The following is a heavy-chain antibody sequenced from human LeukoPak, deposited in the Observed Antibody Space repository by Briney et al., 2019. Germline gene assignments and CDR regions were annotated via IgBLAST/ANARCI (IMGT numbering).Heavy chain of an antibody. CDR1: GFGFSNYW. J-gene: IGHJ4*02. Sequence: GGSLRLSCAASGFGFSNYWMSWVRQAPGKGLEWVANMNEDGSEKNYVDSVKGRFTISRDNAQDSLYLQMNSLRAEDTAVYYCARDRGYSNFDYWGQGTLVTVSS. V-gene: IGHV3-7*01. CDR3: ARDRGYSNFDY. CDR2: MNEDGSEK. D-gene: IGHD4-11*01.